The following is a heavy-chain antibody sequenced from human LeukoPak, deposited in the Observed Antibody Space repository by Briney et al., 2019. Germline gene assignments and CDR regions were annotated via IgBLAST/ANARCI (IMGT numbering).Heavy chain of an antibody. V-gene: IGHV3-7*01. CDR3: TRIGYSSSCTDY. D-gene: IGHD6-13*01. Sequence: GGSLRLSCAASGFTFSNYWMIWVRQAPGKGLEWLANINQDGSVKYYVDSVKGRFTVSRDNAKNSLYLQMNSLRAEDTAVYYCTRIGYSSSCTDYWGQGTLVTVSS. CDR1: GFTFSNYW. CDR2: INQDGSVK. J-gene: IGHJ4*02.